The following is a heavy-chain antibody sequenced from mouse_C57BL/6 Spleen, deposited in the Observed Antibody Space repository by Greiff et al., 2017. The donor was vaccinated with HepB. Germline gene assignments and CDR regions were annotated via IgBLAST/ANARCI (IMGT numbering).Heavy chain of an antibody. CDR3: ARWNWDCLAY. Sequence: EVKLRASGPELVNPGASVKISCKASGYSFPGYYMNWVKQSPEKSLGWIGEINPSTGGTTYNQKSKAKATLTVDNSSSTDYMQLKSLTSEASAVYYCARWNWDCLAYWGQGTLVTVSA. CDR1: GYSFPGYY. CDR2: INPSTGGT. V-gene: IGHV1-42*01. D-gene: IGHD4-1*01. J-gene: IGHJ3*01.